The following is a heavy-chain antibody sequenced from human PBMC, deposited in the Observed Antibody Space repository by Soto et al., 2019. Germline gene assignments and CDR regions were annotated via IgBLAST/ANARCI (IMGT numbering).Heavy chain of an antibody. J-gene: IGHJ4*02. D-gene: IGHD5-12*01. V-gene: IGHV4-34*01. Sequence: SETLSLTCAVYGGSLSGYYWPWIRQPPGKGLECIGEVNPGGITNYSPSVKSRLKISLDTAKKQVSLEMPSVTAAGTAVYYCGRVVKRMSIQSINSWGQGPLVTVSS. CDR3: GRVVKRMSIQSINS. CDR1: GGSLSGYY. CDR2: VNPGGIT.